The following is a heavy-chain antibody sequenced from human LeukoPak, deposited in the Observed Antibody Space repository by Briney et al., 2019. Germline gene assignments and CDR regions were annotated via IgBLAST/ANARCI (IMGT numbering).Heavy chain of an antibody. J-gene: IGHJ4*02. Sequence: PSETLSLTCAVYGGSFSGYYWSWIRQPPGEGLEWIGEINHSGSTNYNPSLKSRVTISVDTSKNQFSLKLSSVTAADTAVYYCARGQIVGATSGDYFDYWGQGTLVTVSS. CDR2: INHSGST. V-gene: IGHV4-34*01. CDR3: ARGQIVGATSGDYFDY. D-gene: IGHD1-26*01. CDR1: GGSFSGYY.